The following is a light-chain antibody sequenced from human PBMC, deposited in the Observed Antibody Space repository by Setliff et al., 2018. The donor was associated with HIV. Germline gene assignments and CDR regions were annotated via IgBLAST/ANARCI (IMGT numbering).Light chain of an antibody. CDR3: SSYTSSSTLV. Sequence: QSALTQPASVSGSPGQSITVSCTGTSGDVGGYNYVSWYQQHPGKAPKLMIYDASNRPSGVSNRFSGSKSGNTASLTISGLQAEDEADYYCSSYTSSSTLVFGGGTKVTVL. J-gene: IGLJ3*02. V-gene: IGLV2-14*03. CDR1: SGDVGGYNY. CDR2: DAS.